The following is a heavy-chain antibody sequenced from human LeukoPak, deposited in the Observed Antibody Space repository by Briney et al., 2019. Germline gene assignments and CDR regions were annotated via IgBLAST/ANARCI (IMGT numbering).Heavy chain of an antibody. J-gene: IGHJ4*02. V-gene: IGHV3-23*01. Sequence: PGGTLRLSCAASGFTFSSYGMSWVRQAPGKGLEWVSAISGSGGSTYYADSVKGRFTISRDNSKNTLYLQMNSLGAEDTAVYYCAKDFYDSSCFDYWGQGTLVTVSS. CDR2: ISGSGGST. D-gene: IGHD3-22*01. CDR1: GFTFSSYG. CDR3: AKDFYDSSCFDY.